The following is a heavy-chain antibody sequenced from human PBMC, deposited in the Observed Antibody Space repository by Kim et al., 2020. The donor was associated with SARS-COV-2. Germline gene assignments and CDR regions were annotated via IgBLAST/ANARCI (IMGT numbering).Heavy chain of an antibody. CDR3: ARGAAAARGGWFDP. Sequence: ASVKVSCKASGYTFTSYAMNWVRQAPGQGLEWIGWINTNTGNPTYAQGFTGRFVFSLDTSVSTAYLQISSLKAEDTAVYYCARGAAAARGGWFDPWGQGTLVTVSS. J-gene: IGHJ5*02. V-gene: IGHV7-4-1*02. D-gene: IGHD6-13*01. CDR1: GYTFTSYA. CDR2: INTNTGNP.